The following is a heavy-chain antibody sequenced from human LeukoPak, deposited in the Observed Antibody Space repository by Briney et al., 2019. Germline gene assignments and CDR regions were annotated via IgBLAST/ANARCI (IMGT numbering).Heavy chain of an antibody. CDR1: GYTLTELS. D-gene: IGHD3-10*01. CDR3: ASTVLWFGELLY. V-gene: IGHV1-24*01. Sequence: ASVKVSCKVSGYTLTELSMHWVRQAPGKGLEWMGGFDPEDGETIYAQKFQGRVTMTGDTSTDTAYMELSSLRSEDTAVYYCASTVLWFGELLYWGQGTLVTVSS. CDR2: FDPEDGET. J-gene: IGHJ4*02.